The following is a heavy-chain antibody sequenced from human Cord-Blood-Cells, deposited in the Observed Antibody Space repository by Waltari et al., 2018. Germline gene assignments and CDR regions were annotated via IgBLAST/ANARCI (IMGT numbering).Heavy chain of an antibody. V-gene: IGHV3-15*01. D-gene: IGHD4-17*01. J-gene: IGHJ3*02. Sequence: AASGFTFSNAWMSWVRQAPGKGLAWVGRIKSKTDGGTTDYAAPVKGRFTISRDDSKNTLYLQMNSLKTEDTAVYYCTTLENDYGDYGDAFDIWGQGTMVTVSS. CDR1: GFTFSNAW. CDR2: IKSKTDGGTT. CDR3: TTLENDYGDYGDAFDI.